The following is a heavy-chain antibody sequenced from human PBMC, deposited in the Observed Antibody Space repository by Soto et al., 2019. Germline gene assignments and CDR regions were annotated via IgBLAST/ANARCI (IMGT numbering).Heavy chain of an antibody. Sequence: PSETLSLTCTVSGGSISSGDYYWGWIRQPPGKGLEWIGYIYYSGSTYYNPSLKSRVTISVDTSKNQFSLKLSSVTAADTAVYYCARDPVGATDGYYYGMDVWGQGTTVTVSS. CDR2: IYYSGST. J-gene: IGHJ6*02. D-gene: IGHD1-26*01. CDR1: GGSISSGDYY. CDR3: ARDPVGATDGYYYGMDV. V-gene: IGHV4-30-4*01.